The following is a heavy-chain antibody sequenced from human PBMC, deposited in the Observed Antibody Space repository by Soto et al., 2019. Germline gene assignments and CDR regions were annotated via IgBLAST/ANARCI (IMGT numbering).Heavy chain of an antibody. Sequence: QVQLQESGPGLVKPSQTLSLTCTVSGGSINSANYYWNWIRQHPGKGLEWIGYISYSGTTSYNPSLTSRVTITVDTSNNPFSLKLRSVTAADTAVYYCARLSITATGGWFDPWGQGTLVTVSS. V-gene: IGHV4-31*03. J-gene: IGHJ5*02. CDR3: ARLSITATGGWFDP. CDR1: GGSINSANYY. CDR2: ISYSGTT. D-gene: IGHD6-13*01.